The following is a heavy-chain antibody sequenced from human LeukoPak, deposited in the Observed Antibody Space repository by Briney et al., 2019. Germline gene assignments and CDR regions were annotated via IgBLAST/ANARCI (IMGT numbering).Heavy chain of an antibody. D-gene: IGHD3-3*01. CDR3: AKGTRSFGVVIKRIYYYMDV. Sequence: AAVKVSCKASGFTFTSSAMQWVRQAHGQRLGWIGWIVVGSGNTNYAQKFQERVTITRDMSTSTAYMELSSLRAEDTAVYYCAKGTRSFGVVIKRIYYYMDVWVKGTTVTVSS. CDR2: IVVGSGNT. V-gene: IGHV1-58*02. J-gene: IGHJ6*03. CDR1: GFTFTSSA.